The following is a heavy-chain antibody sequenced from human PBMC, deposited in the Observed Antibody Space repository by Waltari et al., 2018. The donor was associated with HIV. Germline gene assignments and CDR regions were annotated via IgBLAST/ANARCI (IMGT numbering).Heavy chain of an antibody. CDR3: TKGRMTTDY. CDR1: GFTFGDSA. V-gene: IGHV3-49*03. D-gene: IGHD4-17*01. J-gene: IGHJ4*02. Sequence: EVQLVESGGGLVQPGRSLRLSCTASGFTFGDSAMSWFRQAPGKGLEWVGCIRSKAYGGTTEYAASVKGRFTISRDDSRSIAYLQMNSLQTEDTAVYYCTKGRMTTDYWGQGTLVTVSS. CDR2: IRSKAYGGTT.